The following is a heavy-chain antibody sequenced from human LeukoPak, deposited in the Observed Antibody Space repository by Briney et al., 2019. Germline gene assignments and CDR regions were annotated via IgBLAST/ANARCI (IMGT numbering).Heavy chain of an antibody. Sequence: SVKVSCKASGGTFSSYAISWVRQAPGQGLEWMGRIIPILGIANYAQKFQGRVTITADKSTSTAYMELSSLRSEDTAVYYCAGDGYSISWYIRGADYWGQGTLVTVSS. CDR2: IIPILGIA. CDR1: GGTFSSYA. CDR3: AGDGYSISWYIRGADY. J-gene: IGHJ4*02. D-gene: IGHD6-13*01. V-gene: IGHV1-69*04.